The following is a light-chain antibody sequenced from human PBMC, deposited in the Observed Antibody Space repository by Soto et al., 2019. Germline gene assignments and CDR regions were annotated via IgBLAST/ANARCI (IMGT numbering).Light chain of an antibody. CDR3: QQYNSYST. J-gene: IGKJ1*01. V-gene: IGKV1-5*01. CDR1: QSISSW. Sequence: EIQMTQSTSSLCASVGDRVSIXCRASQSISSWLAWYQQKKGKAPKLLIYDASSLESGVTSRFSGSGYGKEFNITISSLQPDDFATYDCQQYNSYSTFGQGTKVEIK. CDR2: DAS.